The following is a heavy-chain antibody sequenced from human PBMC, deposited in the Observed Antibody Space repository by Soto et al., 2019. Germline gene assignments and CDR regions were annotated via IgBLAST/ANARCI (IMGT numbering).Heavy chain of an antibody. CDR1: GFTFSSYG. J-gene: IGHJ5*02. V-gene: IGHV3-30*18. Sequence: QVQLVESGGGVVQPGRSLRLSCAASGFTFSSYGMHWVRQAPGKGLEWVAVISYDGSNKYYADSVKGRFTISRDNSKNPLYLQLNSLRAEDTAVYYCAKDLAARSGRIAAAGPNWFDPWGQGTLVTVSS. CDR2: ISYDGSNK. CDR3: AKDLAARSGRIAAAGPNWFDP. D-gene: IGHD6-13*01.